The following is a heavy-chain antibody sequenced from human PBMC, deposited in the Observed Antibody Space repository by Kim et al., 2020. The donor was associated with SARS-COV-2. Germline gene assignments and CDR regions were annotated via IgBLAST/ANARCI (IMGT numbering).Heavy chain of an antibody. V-gene: IGHV4-59*08. CDR3: ASLGY. CDR1: GGSISSYY. Sequence: SETLSLTCTVSGGSISSYYWSWIRQPPGKGLEWIGYIYYSGSTNYNPSLKSRVTISVDTSKNQFSLKLSSVTAADTAVYYCASLGYWGQGTLVTVSS. D-gene: IGHD7-27*01. J-gene: IGHJ4*02. CDR2: IYYSGST.